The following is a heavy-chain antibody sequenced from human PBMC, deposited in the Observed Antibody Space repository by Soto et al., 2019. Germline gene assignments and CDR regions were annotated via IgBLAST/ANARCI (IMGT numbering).Heavy chain of an antibody. V-gene: IGHV4-4*02. CDR3: ARGSIAVAGLFDY. D-gene: IGHD6-19*01. J-gene: IGHJ4*02. Sequence: PSETLSLTCAVSGGSISSSNWWSWVRQPPGKGLEWIGEIYHSGSTNYNPSLKSRVTISVDKSKNQFSLKLSSVTAADTAVYYCARGSIAVAGLFDYWGQGTLVTVSS. CDR1: GGSISSSNW. CDR2: IYHSGST.